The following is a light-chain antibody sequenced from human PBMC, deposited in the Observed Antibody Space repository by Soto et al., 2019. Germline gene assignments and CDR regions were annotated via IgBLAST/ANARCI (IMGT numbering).Light chain of an antibody. CDR3: QQRSNWPPALT. Sequence: EIVWTQSPGTLSLSPGERATLSCRASQSLTNNYFAWYQQKPGQAPRLLIYDASNRATGIPARFSGSGSGTDFTLTISSLEPEDFAVYYCQQRSNWPPALTFGGGTKVDIK. J-gene: IGKJ4*01. CDR2: DAS. V-gene: IGKV3-11*01. CDR1: QSLTNNY.